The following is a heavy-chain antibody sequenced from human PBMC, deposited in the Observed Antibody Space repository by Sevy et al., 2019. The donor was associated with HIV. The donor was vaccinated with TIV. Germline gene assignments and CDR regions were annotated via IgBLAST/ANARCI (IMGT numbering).Heavy chain of an antibody. CDR3: ARGARGTLPSYYYYGMDV. J-gene: IGHJ6*02. CDR2: IYPGDSDS. CDR1: GYSFSDYW. Sequence: GESLKTSCKGSGYSFSDYWIVWVRQMPGKGLEWMGIIYPGDSDSRYSPSFQGQVTISADKSISTAYLQWSSLRASDTAMYYCARGARGTLPSYYYYGMDVWGQGTTVTVSS. V-gene: IGHV5-51*01.